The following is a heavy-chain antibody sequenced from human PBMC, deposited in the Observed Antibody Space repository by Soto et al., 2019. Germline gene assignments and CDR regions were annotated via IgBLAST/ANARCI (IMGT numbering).Heavy chain of an antibody. CDR3: ARAEVLLWFGELLWNGFDY. J-gene: IGHJ4*02. CDR1: GGSISSYY. D-gene: IGHD3-10*01. V-gene: IGHV4-59*01. Sequence: LPETLSLTCTVSGGSISSYYWSWIRQPPGKGLEWIGYIYYSGSTNYNPSLKSRVTISVDTSKNQFSLKLSSVTAADTAVYYCARAEVLLWFGELLWNGFDYWGQGTLVTVSS. CDR2: IYYSGST.